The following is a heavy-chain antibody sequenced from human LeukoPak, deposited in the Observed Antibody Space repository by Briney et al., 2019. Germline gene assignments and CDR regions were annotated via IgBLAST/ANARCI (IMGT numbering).Heavy chain of an antibody. CDR2: ISDSGGGT. CDR3: AKPTRGSGSFLIDF. D-gene: IGHD1-26*01. J-gene: IGHJ4*02. Sequence: GGSLRLSCAASGFTFSNYAMTWVRQAPEKGLKWVSSISDSGGGTHYEDSVKGRFTISRDNSKNTLYLQMNSLRAEDTAVYYCAKPTRGSGSFLIDFWGQGTLVTVSS. V-gene: IGHV3-23*01. CDR1: GFTFSNYA.